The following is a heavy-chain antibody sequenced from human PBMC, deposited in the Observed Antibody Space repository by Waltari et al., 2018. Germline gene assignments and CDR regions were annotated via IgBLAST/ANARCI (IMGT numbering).Heavy chain of an antibody. CDR2: IYYSGST. CDR1: GGSISSYY. Sequence: QVQLQESGPGLVKPSETLSVTCTVAGGSISSYYWSWIRQPPGKGLEWIGYIYYSGSTNYNPSLKSRVTISVDRSKNQFSLKLSSVTAADTAVYYCASQGSYYYDSSGYHNPHYWYFDFWGRGTLVTVSS. D-gene: IGHD3-22*01. J-gene: IGHJ2*01. V-gene: IGHV4-59*01. CDR3: ASQGSYYYDSSGYHNPHYWYFDF.